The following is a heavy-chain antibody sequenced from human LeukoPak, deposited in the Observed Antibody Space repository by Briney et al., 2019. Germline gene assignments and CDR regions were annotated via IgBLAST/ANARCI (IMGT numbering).Heavy chain of an antibody. Sequence: ASVKVSCKASGATFSSYAISWVRQAPGHGLEWRGRIIPIFGTANNAQKFQGRVTITTDESTSTAYMELSSLRSEDTAVYYCARAKYYYDSSGYACDIWGQGTMVTVSS. CDR1: GATFSSYA. D-gene: IGHD3-22*01. CDR3: ARAKYYYDSSGYACDI. V-gene: IGHV1-69*05. CDR2: IIPIFGTA. J-gene: IGHJ3*02.